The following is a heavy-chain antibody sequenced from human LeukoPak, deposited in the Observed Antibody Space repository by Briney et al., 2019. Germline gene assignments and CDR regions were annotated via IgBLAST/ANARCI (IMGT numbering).Heavy chain of an antibody. CDR2: INHSGST. CDR1: GGSFSGYY. Sequence: SETLSLTCAVYGGSFSGYYWSWIRQPPGKGLEWIGEINHSGSTNYNPSLKSRVTISVDTCKNQFSLKLSSVTAADTAVYYCARGVGYCSGGSCYAHADYFDYWGQGTLVTVSS. CDR3: ARGVGYCSGGSCYAHADYFDY. D-gene: IGHD2-15*01. J-gene: IGHJ4*02. V-gene: IGHV4-34*01.